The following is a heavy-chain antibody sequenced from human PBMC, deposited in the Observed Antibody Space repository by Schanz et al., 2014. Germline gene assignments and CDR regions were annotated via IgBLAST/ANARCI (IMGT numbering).Heavy chain of an antibody. Sequence: EQLVESGGGLVKPGGSLRLSCAASGFDFNSYSMNWVRQAPGKGLEWVSYISGTTTYTNYADSVKGRFTISRDNAKNSLYLQMNSLRAEDTAVYYCAREQIMAAAGLVDYWGHGTLVTVSS. D-gene: IGHD6-13*01. CDR2: ISGTTTYT. J-gene: IGHJ4*01. CDR3: AREQIMAAAGLVDY. CDR1: GFDFNSYS. V-gene: IGHV3-21*05.